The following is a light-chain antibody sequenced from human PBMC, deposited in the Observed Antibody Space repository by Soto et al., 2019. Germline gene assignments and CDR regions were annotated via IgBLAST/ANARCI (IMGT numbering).Light chain of an antibody. Sequence: DVVMTQSPLSLPVTLGQPASISCRSSQSLVDSDGTTYLSWFQQRPGQSPRRLIYKVSTRDSGVPDRFSGSASGSDFTLRISRVDADDVGTFYCMQGTYAPHTFGRGTKLEMK. CDR3: MQGTYAPHT. J-gene: IGKJ2*01. CDR2: KVS. V-gene: IGKV2-30*01. CDR1: QSLVDSDGTTY.